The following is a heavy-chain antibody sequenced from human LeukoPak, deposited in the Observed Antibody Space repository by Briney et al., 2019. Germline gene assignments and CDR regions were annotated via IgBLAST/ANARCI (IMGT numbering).Heavy chain of an antibody. CDR2: MNPNSGNT. D-gene: IGHD3-22*01. CDR3: ARGRLRITMIVVVNDAFGI. CDR1: GYTFASYD. V-gene: IGHV1-8*01. Sequence: ASVKVSCKASGYTFASYDINWVRQATGQGLEWMGWMNPNSGNTGYAQKFQGRVTMTRNTSISTAYMELSSLRSEDTAVYYCARGRLRITMIVVVNDAFGIWGQGTMVTVSS. J-gene: IGHJ3*02.